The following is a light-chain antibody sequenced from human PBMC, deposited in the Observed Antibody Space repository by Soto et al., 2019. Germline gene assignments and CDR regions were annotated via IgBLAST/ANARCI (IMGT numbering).Light chain of an antibody. CDR2: GNS. CDR1: SSNIGAGYD. CDR3: QSYDSSLSGSAV. Sequence: QSVLTQPPSVSGAPGQRVTISCTGSSSNIGAGYDVHWYQQLPGTAPKLLIYGNSNRPSGVPDRFSGSKSGTSASLAITGLQAEDEADDYGQSYDSSLSGSAVFGGGTQLTVL. V-gene: IGLV1-40*01. J-gene: IGLJ7*01.